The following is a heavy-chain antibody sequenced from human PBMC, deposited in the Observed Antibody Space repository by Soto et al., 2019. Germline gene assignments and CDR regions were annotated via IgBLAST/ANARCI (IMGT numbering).Heavy chain of an antibody. CDR3: AREEGGRGEVIVPYYYYGMDV. V-gene: IGHV1-69*06. Sequence: QVQLVQSGAEVKKPGSSVKVSCKASGGTFSSYAISWVRQAPGQGLEWMGGIIPIFGTANYAQKFQGRVTITADKSGSTAYMGLGSLRSEDPAVYYCAREEGGRGEVIVPYYYYGMDVWGQGTTVTVSS. D-gene: IGHD3-16*02. CDR2: IIPIFGTA. J-gene: IGHJ6*02. CDR1: GGTFSSYA.